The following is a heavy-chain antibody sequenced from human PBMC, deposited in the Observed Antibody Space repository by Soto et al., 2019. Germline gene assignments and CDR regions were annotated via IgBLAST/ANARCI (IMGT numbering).Heavy chain of an antibody. V-gene: IGHV3-7*05. Sequence: TGGSLRLSCAVSGLTFSTNWMSWARQAPGKGLEWVAKINQDGSERDYVDSVKGRFTISRDNAKNSLYLQMNNLRVEDTAAYYCNTQFDYWGQGALVTVSS. J-gene: IGHJ4*02. CDR1: GLTFSTNW. CDR2: INQDGSER. CDR3: NTQFDY.